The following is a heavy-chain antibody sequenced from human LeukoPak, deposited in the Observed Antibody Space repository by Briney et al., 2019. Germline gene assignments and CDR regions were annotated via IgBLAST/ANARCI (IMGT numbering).Heavy chain of an antibody. CDR1: GFSFDTHG. V-gene: IGHV3-33*06. Sequence: GRSLRLSCAASGFSFDTHGMHWVRQAPGKGLEWVAVIWYDGSKKYYADSVKGRFTISRDNSKKSLFLQMNSLRAEDTAVYYCAKDVDPFGSGSYVEGFDYWGQGTLVTVSS. CDR3: AKDVDPFGSGSYVEGFDY. CDR2: IWYDGSKK. J-gene: IGHJ4*02. D-gene: IGHD3-10*01.